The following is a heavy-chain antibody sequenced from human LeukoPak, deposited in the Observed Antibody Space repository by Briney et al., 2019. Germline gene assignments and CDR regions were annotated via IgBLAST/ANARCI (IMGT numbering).Heavy chain of an antibody. Sequence: GGSLRLSCAASGFTFSSYTMHWVRQAPGKGLEWVAVISYEGINKYDGDSVKGRFTISRDISKNTVYLQMNSLRAEDTAVYYCARDRYYDTSGVYYFDYWGQGTLVTVSS. CDR1: GFTFSSYT. CDR3: ARDRYYDTSGVYYFDY. CDR2: ISYEGINK. J-gene: IGHJ4*02. D-gene: IGHD3-22*01. V-gene: IGHV3-30-3*01.